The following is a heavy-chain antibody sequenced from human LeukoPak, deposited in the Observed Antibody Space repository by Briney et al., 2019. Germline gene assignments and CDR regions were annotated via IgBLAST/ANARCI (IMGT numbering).Heavy chain of an antibody. CDR2: IYTGGST. J-gene: IGHJ4*02. V-gene: IGHV3-66*02. CDR1: GLSVSSAY. D-gene: IGHD3-22*01. Sequence: GGSLRLSCGASGLSVSSAYMSWVRQAPGKGLEWVSLIYTGGSTYYADSVKGRFTISRDNSKNTLYLQMDSLRPEDSAVYHCATRPPCSGDYPYFDFWGQGTLVTVSS. CDR3: ATRPPCSGDYPYFDF.